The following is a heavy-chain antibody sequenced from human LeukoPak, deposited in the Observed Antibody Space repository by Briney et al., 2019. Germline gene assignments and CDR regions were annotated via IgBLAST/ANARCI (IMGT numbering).Heavy chain of an antibody. CDR2: INSDGSST. CDR3: AKNKQGVVVVAATSLDAAFDI. CDR1: GFTFSSYG. Sequence: PGGSLRLSCAASGFTFSSYGMHWVRQAPGKGLVWVSRINSDGSSTSYADSVRGRFSISRDNAKNTLYLQMNSLRAEDTAVYYCAKNKQGVVVVAATSLDAAFDIWGQGTMVTVSS. V-gene: IGHV3-74*01. D-gene: IGHD2-15*01. J-gene: IGHJ3*02.